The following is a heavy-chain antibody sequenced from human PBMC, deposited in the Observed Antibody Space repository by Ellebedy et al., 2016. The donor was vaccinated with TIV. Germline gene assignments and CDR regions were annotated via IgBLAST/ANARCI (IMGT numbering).Heavy chain of an antibody. D-gene: IGHD3-9*01. J-gene: IGHJ3*02. V-gene: IGHV4-39*01. Sequence: SETLSLTXTVSGGSISSSSYYWGWIRQPPGKGLEWIGSIYYSGSTYYNPSLKSRVTISVDTSKNQFSLKLSSVTAADTAVYYCARGTYYDILTGYCDAFDIWGQGTMVTVSS. CDR2: IYYSGST. CDR1: GGSISSSSYY. CDR3: ARGTYYDILTGYCDAFDI.